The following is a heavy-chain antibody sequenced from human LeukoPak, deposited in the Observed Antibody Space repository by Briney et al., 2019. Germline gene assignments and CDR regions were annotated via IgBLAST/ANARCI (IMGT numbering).Heavy chain of an antibody. CDR1: GFTVSTSY. CDR3: AKGTLGHCNGASCYPLDY. J-gene: IGHJ4*02. CDR2: IYSGGST. D-gene: IGHD2-15*01. Sequence: GGSLRLSCAASGFTVSTSYMSWVRQAPGKGLEWISVIYSGGSTYYADSVKGRFNISRDNSKNTLYLQMNSLRAEDTAVYFCAKGTLGHCNGASCYPLDYWGQGTLVTVSS. V-gene: IGHV3-53*01.